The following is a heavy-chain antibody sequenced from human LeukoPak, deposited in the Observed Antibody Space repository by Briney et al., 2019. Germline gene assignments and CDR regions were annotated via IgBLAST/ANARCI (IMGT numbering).Heavy chain of an antibody. J-gene: IGHJ4*02. CDR2: ISYDGGKK. Sequence: GGSLRLSCAASGFTFSNYAIHWVRQAPGKGLEWVAVISYDGGKKYYADSVKGRFTISRDNSKTTLYLQLNSLRTEDTAVYYCARALRGFDYWGQGTLVTVSS. D-gene: IGHD4-17*01. CDR3: ARALRGFDY. V-gene: IGHV3-30-3*01. CDR1: GFTFSNYA.